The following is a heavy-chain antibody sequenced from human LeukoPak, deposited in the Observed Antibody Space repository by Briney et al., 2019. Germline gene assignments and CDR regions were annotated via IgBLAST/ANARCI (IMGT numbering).Heavy chain of an antibody. V-gene: IGHV6-1*01. CDR1: GDRVSSNSAA. CDR3: ARAPNVVVINCYFDY. Sequence: SQTLSLTCAISGDRVSSNSAAWNWIRQSPSRGLEWLGRTYYRSKWYNDYAVSVKSRITINPDTSKNQFSLQLNSVTPEDTAVYYCARAPNVVVINCYFDYWGQGTLVTVSS. D-gene: IGHD3-22*01. J-gene: IGHJ4*02. CDR2: TYYRSKWYN.